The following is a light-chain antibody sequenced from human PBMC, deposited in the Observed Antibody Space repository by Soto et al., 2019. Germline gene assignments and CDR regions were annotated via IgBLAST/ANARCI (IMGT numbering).Light chain of an antibody. J-gene: IGKJ1*01. CDR1: QSISSW. CDR2: DAS. V-gene: IGKV1-5*01. Sequence: DIQMTQSPSTLSASVGDRVTITCRASQSISSWLALYQQKPGKAPKILIYDASSLESGVPSRFSGSGFGTEFTLTISSLQPDDFATYYCQQYNTYPWTFGHGTKVEIK. CDR3: QQYNTYPWT.